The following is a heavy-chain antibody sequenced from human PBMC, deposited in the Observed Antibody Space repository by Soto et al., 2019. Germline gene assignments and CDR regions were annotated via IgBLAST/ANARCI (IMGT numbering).Heavy chain of an antibody. D-gene: IGHD2-2*01. V-gene: IGHV1-69*12. CDR3: ARHVPAAGYYYGMDV. J-gene: IGHJ6*02. CDR2: IIPIFGTA. CDR1: GGTFSSYA. Sequence: VQLVQSGAEVKKPGSSVKVSCKASGGTFSSYAISWVRQAPGQGLEWMGGIIPIFGTANYAQKFQVRVTITADESTSTAYMELSSLRSDDTAVYYCARHVPAAGYYYGMDVWGQGTTVTVSS.